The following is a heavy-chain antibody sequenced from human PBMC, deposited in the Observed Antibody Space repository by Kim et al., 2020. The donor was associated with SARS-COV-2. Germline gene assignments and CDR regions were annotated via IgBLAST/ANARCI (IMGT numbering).Heavy chain of an antibody. Sequence: SETLSLTCTVSGGSISSSSYYWGWIRQPPGKGLEWIGSIYYSGSTYYNPSLKSRVTISVDTSKNQFSLKLSSVTAADTAVYYCARPGGGDSWGQGTLVTVSS. V-gene: IGHV4-39*01. D-gene: IGHD2-8*02. CDR3: ARPGGGDS. CDR1: GGSISSSSYY. CDR2: IYYSGST. J-gene: IGHJ4*02.